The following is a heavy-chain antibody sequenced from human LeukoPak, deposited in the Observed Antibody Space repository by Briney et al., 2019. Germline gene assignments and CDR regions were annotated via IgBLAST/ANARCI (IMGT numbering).Heavy chain of an antibody. CDR3: ARVRYYDSSGYWTYFDY. D-gene: IGHD3-22*01. J-gene: IGHJ4*02. CDR1: GFTFSSNY. Sequence: GSLRLSCAASGFTFSSNYMSWVRQAPGKGLEWVSVIYSGGSTYYADSVKGRFTISRDNSKNTLYLQMNSLRAEDTAVYYCARVRYYDSSGYWTYFDYWGQGTLVTVSS. V-gene: IGHV3-66*01. CDR2: IYSGGST.